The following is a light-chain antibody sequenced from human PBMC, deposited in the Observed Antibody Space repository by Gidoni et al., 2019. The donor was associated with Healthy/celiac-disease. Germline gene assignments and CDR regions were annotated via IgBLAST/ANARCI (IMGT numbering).Light chain of an antibody. Sequence: QSVLTQPPSASGTPGQRVTISCSGSSSNIGSNTVNWYQQLPGTAPKLLIYSNNQRPSGVPDLFSGSKSGTSASLAISGLQSEDEADYYCAAWDDSLNAVVFGGGTKLTVL. CDR3: AAWDDSLNAVV. J-gene: IGLJ2*01. CDR2: SNN. CDR1: SSNIGSNT. V-gene: IGLV1-44*01.